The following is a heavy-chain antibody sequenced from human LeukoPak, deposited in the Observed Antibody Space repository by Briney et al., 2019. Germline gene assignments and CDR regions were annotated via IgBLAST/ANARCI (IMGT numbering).Heavy chain of an antibody. V-gene: IGHV3-23*01. D-gene: IGHD3-10*01. J-gene: IGHJ6*03. Sequence: GGSLRLSCAASGFTFSSYAMSWVRQAPGKGLEWVSAISGSGGSTYYADSVKGRFTISRGNSKNTLYLQMNSLRAEDTAVYYCARVYYGSGVNYYYYYMDVWGKGTTVTISS. CDR2: ISGSGGST. CDR1: GFTFSSYA. CDR3: ARVYYGSGVNYYYYYMDV.